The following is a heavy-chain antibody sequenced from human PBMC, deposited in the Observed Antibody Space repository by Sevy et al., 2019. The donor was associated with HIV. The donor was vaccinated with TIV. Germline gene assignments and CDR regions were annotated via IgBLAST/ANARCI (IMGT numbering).Heavy chain of an antibody. CDR3: ARIFRAPYYYNTGGYYRN. CDR2: IFYSWAT. J-gene: IGHJ4*02. CDR1: GVSISNGGNY. Sequence: SETLSLTCSVSGVSISNGGNYWAWVRQHPGKGLEWIGSIFYSWATFYDPSLEGRLSISVDTSENLLPLRLSSVTAADTAVYFCARIFRAPYYYNTGGYYRNWGQGTQVTVSS. D-gene: IGHD3-22*01. V-gene: IGHV4-31*03.